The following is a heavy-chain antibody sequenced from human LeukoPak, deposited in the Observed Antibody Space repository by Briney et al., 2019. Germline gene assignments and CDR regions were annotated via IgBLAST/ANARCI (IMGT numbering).Heavy chain of an antibody. CDR2: ISAYNGNT. V-gene: IGHV1-18*01. CDR1: GYTFTSYG. CDR3: ARTGDIVVVPAASEYDY. J-gene: IGHJ4*02. D-gene: IGHD2-2*01. Sequence: ASVKVSCKASGYTFTSYGISWVRQAPGQGLEWMGWISAYNGNTNYAQKLQGRVTMTTDTSTSTAYMELRSLRSDDTAVYYCARTGDIVVVPAASEYDYWGQGTLVTVSS.